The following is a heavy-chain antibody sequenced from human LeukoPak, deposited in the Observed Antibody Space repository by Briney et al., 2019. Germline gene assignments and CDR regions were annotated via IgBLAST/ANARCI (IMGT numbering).Heavy chain of an antibody. CDR3: ARHCCSGSAKRVFDI. J-gene: IGHJ3*02. V-gene: IGHV4-39*01. CDR2: ISYSGNT. CDR1: GSSIISSDYH. Sequence: SETLSLTCTVSGSSIISSDYHWGWVRQPPGKGLEWIGTISYSGNTDYNPSLRSRVTISVDTSNNQFSLRLGSVTAADTAVYHCARHCCSGSAKRVFDIWGQGTMVTVSS. D-gene: IGHD2-15*01.